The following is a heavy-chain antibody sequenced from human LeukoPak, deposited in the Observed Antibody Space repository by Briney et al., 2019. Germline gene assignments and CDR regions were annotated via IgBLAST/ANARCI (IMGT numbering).Heavy chain of an antibody. J-gene: IGHJ4*02. D-gene: IGHD6-13*01. CDR2: INPSGGST. Sequence: ASVKVSCKASGYTFTSYYMRWVRQAPGQGLEWMGIINPSGGSTSYAQKFQGRVTMTRDTSTSTVYMELSSLRSEDTAVYYCARDAPEHFPEYSSSWTLTFDYWGQGTLVTVSS. CDR1: GYTFTSYY. CDR3: ARDAPEHFPEYSSSWTLTFDY. V-gene: IGHV1-46*01.